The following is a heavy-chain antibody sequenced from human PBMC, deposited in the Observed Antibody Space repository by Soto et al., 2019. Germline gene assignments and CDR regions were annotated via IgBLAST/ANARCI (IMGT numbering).Heavy chain of an antibody. CDR3: ARAHGGCYDLWSGRVYDWFDP. Sequence: SETLSLTCAAYGLSFSNYYLSWIRQSPGKGLEWIGEINHSGSTNYNPSLKSRVTVSVDTSKNQFSLKMSTVTAADTAVYYCARAHGGCYDLWSGRVYDWFDPWGQGTLVTVSS. J-gene: IGHJ5*02. V-gene: IGHV4-34*01. D-gene: IGHD3-3*01. CDR2: INHSGST. CDR1: GLSFSNYY.